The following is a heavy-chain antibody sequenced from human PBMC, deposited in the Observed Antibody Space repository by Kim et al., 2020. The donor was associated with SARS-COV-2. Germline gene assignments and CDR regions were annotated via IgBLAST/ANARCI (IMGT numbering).Heavy chain of an antibody. Sequence: KKDGSEKNYVDSVKGRFIISRDNAKNSLYLQMNSLRAEDTAVYYCTRDLEVWGKGTTVNVSS. V-gene: IGHV3-7*01. CDR3: TRDLEV. CDR2: KKDGSEK. J-gene: IGHJ6*04.